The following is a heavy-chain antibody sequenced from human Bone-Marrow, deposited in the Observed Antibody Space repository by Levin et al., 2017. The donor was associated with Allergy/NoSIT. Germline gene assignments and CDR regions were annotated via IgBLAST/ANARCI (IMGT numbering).Heavy chain of an antibody. Sequence: GGSLRLSCAASGFTFSDAWMNWVRQAPGKGLEWVGRIKSKADGGTTDYAAPAKGRFTISRDDSKNTLFLQLSSLKTADTAVYYCTTEVKWNYGAFENWGQGTLVTVSS. J-gene: IGHJ4*02. V-gene: IGHV3-15*01. D-gene: IGHD1-7*01. CDR1: GFTFSDAW. CDR2: IKSKADGGTT. CDR3: TTEVKWNYGAFEN.